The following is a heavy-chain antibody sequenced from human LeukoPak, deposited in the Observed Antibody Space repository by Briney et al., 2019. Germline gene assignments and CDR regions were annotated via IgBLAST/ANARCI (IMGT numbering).Heavy chain of an antibody. J-gene: IGHJ5*02. V-gene: IGHV4-4*02. CDR2: IYHSGST. Sequence: SGTLSLTCAVSGDSISIINWWSWVRQTPGRGLEWIGEIYHSGSTNYNPSLESRVTISVDTSKNQFSLKLSSVTAADTAVYYCARGLGVPGGAYDWFDPWGQGTLVTVSS. CDR1: GDSISIINW. D-gene: IGHD3-16*01. CDR3: ARGLGVPGGAYDWFDP.